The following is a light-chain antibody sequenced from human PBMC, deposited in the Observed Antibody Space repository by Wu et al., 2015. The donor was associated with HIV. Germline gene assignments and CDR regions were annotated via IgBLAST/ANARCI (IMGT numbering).Light chain of an antibody. J-gene: IGKJ3*01. V-gene: IGKV3-20*01. CDR1: QGFAGSTY. CDR2: HAS. CDR3: QQYGISPFT. Sequence: EIVLTQSPGTLSLSPGERATLSCRASQGFAGSTYLAWYQHKPGQAPRLLIYHASRRATGIPDRFSGSGSGTDFTLTISRLEPEDFAVYYCQQYGISPFTFGPGTKVDIK.